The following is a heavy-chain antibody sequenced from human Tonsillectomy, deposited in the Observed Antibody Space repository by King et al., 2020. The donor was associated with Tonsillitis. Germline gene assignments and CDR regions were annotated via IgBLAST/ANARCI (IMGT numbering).Heavy chain of an antibody. Sequence: QLQESGPGLLKPSETLSLICNVSGDSVSSSDYYWGWIRQPPGKGLEWIGSIYYTGSTYYNSSLKSRVTISGDTSKNQFSLRLMSVTASDTAVYYCAGLENGDSPYYPFDIWGQGTMVTVSS. CDR2: IYYTGST. V-gene: IGHV4-39*01. CDR1: GDSVSSSDYY. D-gene: IGHD3-10*01. J-gene: IGHJ3*02. CDR3: AGLENGDSPYYPFDI.